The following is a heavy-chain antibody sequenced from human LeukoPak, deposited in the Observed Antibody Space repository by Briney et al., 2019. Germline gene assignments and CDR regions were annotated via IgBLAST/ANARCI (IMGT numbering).Heavy chain of an antibody. V-gene: IGHV3-23*01. J-gene: IGHJ3*01. Sequence: GGSLRLSCADSGFSFSRYVMSWVRQVSGKGVGWGSVISGSGDEELYAGPVRGRFTISRDNSKNTVSLEMNSLTAEDTALYYCAKGDDGDWSAFYFCGQGTMVTVS. CDR2: ISGSGDEE. D-gene: IGHD4-17*01. CDR3: AKGDDGDWSAFYF. CDR1: GFSFSRYV.